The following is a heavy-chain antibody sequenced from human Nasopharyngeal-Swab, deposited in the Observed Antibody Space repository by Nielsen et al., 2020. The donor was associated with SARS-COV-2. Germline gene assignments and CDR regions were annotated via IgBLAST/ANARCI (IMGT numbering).Heavy chain of an antibody. Sequence: GGSLRLSCAASGFTFNSYVMIWVRQASGEGLEWVSYITVSGDATNYAESVKGRFTISRDNSKNLLYLQMNSLRVEDTATYYCAPDPNWGLGYWGRGTLVTVSS. D-gene: IGHD7-27*01. CDR1: GFTFNSYV. CDR2: ITVSGDAT. V-gene: IGHV3-23*01. J-gene: IGHJ4*02. CDR3: APDPNWGLGY.